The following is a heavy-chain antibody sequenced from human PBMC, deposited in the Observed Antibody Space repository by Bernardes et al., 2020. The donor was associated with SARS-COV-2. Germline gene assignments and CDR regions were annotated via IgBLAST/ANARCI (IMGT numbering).Heavy chain of an antibody. D-gene: IGHD3-22*01. Sequence: GSLRLSFESSGFCFRRYWMSWVLQAPGKWLECLANIKEDGSEKNYVDSVKRRFTISRDNAKNLLYLHMSSLRAEDTAVYYCARDSPAELNDSGFHYWGQGTLVTVSS. CDR3: ARDSPAELNDSGFHY. J-gene: IGHJ4*02. V-gene: IGHV3-7*01. CDR2: IKEDGSEK. CDR1: GFCFRRYW.